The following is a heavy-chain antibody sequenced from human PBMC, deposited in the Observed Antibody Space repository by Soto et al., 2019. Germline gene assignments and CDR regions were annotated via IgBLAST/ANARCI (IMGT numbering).Heavy chain of an antibody. CDR3: ARVLGPNYGAFDY. J-gene: IGHJ4*02. CDR2: IISSSSII. V-gene: IGHV3-48*02. CDR1: GFTFSSYS. Sequence: EVQLVESGGGLVQPGGSLRLSCAVSGFTFSSYSLNWVRQAPGKGLEWVSYIISSSSIIYYADSVKGRFTISRDNAKNSLYLQMNSLRDEDTAVYYCARVLGPNYGAFDYWGQGTLVTVSS. D-gene: IGHD1-26*01.